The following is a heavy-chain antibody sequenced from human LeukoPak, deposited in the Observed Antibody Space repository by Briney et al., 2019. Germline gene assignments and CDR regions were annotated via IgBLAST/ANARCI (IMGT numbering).Heavy chain of an antibody. CDR1: GGSISIYY. D-gene: IGHD3-22*01. J-gene: IGHJ4*02. CDR2: IYYSGST. CDR3: ARVRLYYYDSSGPRGYFDY. Sequence: NPSETLSLTCTVCGGSISIYYWSWIRQPPGKGLEWIGSIYYSGSTYYNPSLKSRVTISVDTSKNQFSLKLSSVTAADTAVYYCARVRLYYYDSSGPRGYFDYWGQGTLVTVSS. V-gene: IGHV4-59*05.